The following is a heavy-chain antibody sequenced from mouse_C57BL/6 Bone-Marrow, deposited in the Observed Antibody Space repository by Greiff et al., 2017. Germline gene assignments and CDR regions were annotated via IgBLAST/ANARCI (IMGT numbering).Heavy chain of an antibody. D-gene: IGHD1-1*01. J-gene: IGHJ2*01. Sequence: QVQLQQPGAELVKPGASVKLSCKASGYTFTSYWMHWVKQRPGQGLEWIGMIHPNSGSTNYNEKFKSKATLTVDKSSSTAYMQLSSLTSEDSAVYYGARFSFYYCSYFDYWGQGTTLTVSS. CDR3: ARFSFYYCSYFDY. V-gene: IGHV1-64*01. CDR2: IHPNSGST. CDR1: GYTFTSYW.